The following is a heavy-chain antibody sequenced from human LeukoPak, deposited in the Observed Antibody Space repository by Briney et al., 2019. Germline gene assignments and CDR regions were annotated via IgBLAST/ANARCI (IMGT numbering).Heavy chain of an antibody. CDR3: ANDLAYQYASGSK. CDR1: GFTFSSYA. J-gene: IGHJ4*02. Sequence: PGGSLRLSCAASGFTFSSYAMSWVRQAPGKGLEWVSAISGSGGSTYYADSVKGRFTISRDNSKNTLYLQMTSLRAEDTALYYCANDLAYQYASGSKWGQGTLVTVSS. CDR2: ISGSGGST. V-gene: IGHV3-23*01. D-gene: IGHD3-10*01.